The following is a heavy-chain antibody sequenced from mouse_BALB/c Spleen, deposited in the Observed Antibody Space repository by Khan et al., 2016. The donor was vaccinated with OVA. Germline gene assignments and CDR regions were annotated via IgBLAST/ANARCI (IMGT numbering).Heavy chain of an antibody. Sequence: VQLQQSGAELVKPGASVKLSCTVSGFNIKDTYMHWVNQRPEQGLEWIGRIDHATGNIKYDPKFQGKATIKLDTCSNRADLNLSSLKSEDNAVYYFARTEFHYYGSYVMDYWGQGTSVTVSS. D-gene: IGHD1-2*01. CDR1: GFNIKDTY. CDR3: ARTEFHYYGSYVMDY. CDR2: IDHATGNI. J-gene: IGHJ4*01. V-gene: IGHV14-3*02.